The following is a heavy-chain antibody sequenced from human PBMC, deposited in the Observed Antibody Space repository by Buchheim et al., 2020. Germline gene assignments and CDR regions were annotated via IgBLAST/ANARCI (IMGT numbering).Heavy chain of an antibody. D-gene: IGHD2-2*01. CDR1: GGSISSGGYS. Sequence: QLQLQESDSGPVKPSQTLSLTCAVSGGSISSGGYSWSWIRQPPGKGLEWIGCIYHSGSTNYNPSLKSRVTISVDTSKNQFSLKLSSVTAADTAVYYCARGAGSCSSTSCYFLFDPWGQGTL. V-gene: IGHV4-30-2*01. J-gene: IGHJ5*02. CDR2: IYHSGST. CDR3: ARGAGSCSSTSCYFLFDP.